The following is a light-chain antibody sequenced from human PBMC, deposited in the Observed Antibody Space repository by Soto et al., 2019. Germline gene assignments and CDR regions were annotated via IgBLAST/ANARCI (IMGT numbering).Light chain of an antibody. CDR3: QHYDDLPLT. CDR2: DAY. V-gene: IGKV1-33*01. CDR1: QAISTY. Sequence: DIQMTQSPSSLSASVGDRVTITCQASQAISTYLNWYQQKPGKAPNLLIYDAYDYAPGVPSRFTGSGSGTHFSLAIRSLQPEDVATYYCQHYDDLPLTFGGGTRVEIK. J-gene: IGKJ4*01.